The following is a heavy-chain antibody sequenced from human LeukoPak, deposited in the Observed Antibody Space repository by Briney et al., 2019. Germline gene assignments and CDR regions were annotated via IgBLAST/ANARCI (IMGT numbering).Heavy chain of an antibody. CDR2: INTDGSST. Sequence: PGGSRRLSCAASGFTFSSYWMHWVRQAPRKGLVWVSRINTDGSSTNYADSVKGRFTISRDNAKNTLYLQMNSLRAEDTAVYYCARTLNWAFDFWGQGTLVTVSS. CDR3: ARTLNWAFDF. J-gene: IGHJ4*02. CDR1: GFTFSSYW. V-gene: IGHV3-74*01. D-gene: IGHD7-27*01.